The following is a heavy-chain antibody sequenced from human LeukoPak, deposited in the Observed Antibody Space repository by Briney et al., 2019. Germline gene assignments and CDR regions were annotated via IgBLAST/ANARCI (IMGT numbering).Heavy chain of an antibody. CDR1: GFTFSRFT. V-gene: IGHV3-74*01. D-gene: IGHD3-10*01. CDR3: ARAVTYFYGSVTYDWFDP. J-gene: IGHJ5*02. Sequence: PGGSLRLSCAASGFTFSRFTMNWVRQTPGKGLVWVSRIKSDGSTIYADSVKGRFTISRDNARNTLYLQMNSLRVEDTAMYYCARAVTYFYGSVTYDWFDPWGQGTLVTVSS. CDR2: IKSDGST.